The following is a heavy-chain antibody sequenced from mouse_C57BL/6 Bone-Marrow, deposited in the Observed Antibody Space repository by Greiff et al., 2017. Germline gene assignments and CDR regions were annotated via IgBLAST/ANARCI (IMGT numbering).Heavy chain of an antibody. D-gene: IGHD1-1*01. J-gene: IGHJ2*01. CDR2: IDPSDSYT. CDR3: ERKEGFITTDYYLDY. Sequence: VQLQQSGAELVRPGTSVKLSCKASGYTFTSYWMHWVKQRPGQGLEWIGVIDPSDSYTNYNQKFKGKATLTVDTSSSTAYMQLSRLTSEDSAVYYCERKEGFITTDYYLDYWGQGTTLTVSS. CDR1: GYTFTSYW. V-gene: IGHV1-59*01.